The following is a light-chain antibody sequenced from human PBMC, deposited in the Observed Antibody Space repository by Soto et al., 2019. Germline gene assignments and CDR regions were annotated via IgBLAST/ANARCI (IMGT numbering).Light chain of an antibody. CDR2: GAS. Sequence: EIVMTQSPATLSVSPGERATISCRASQRVSNKLVGYQQKPGQAPRVLIYGASTRATGIPARFSGCGSGTEFTLTISSLQSVDFAVYYCQHYNDWPPTWTFGQGTKVDIK. CDR1: QRVSNK. V-gene: IGKV3-15*01. CDR3: QHYNDWPPTWT. J-gene: IGKJ1*01.